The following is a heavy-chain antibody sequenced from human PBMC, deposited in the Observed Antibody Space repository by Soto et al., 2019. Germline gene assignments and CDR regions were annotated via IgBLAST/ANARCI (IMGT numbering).Heavy chain of an antibody. V-gene: IGHV3-9*01. CDR3: AKDASSRSWYGKYFDY. CDR1: GFTFDDYA. CDR2: ISWNSGSI. D-gene: IGHD6-13*01. Sequence: EVQLVESGGGLVQPGRSLRLSCAASGFTFDDYAMHWVRQAPGKGLEWVSGISWNSGSIGYADSVKGRFTISRDNAKNSLYLQMNSLRAADTALYYCAKDASSRSWYGKYFDYWGQGTLVTVSS. J-gene: IGHJ4*02.